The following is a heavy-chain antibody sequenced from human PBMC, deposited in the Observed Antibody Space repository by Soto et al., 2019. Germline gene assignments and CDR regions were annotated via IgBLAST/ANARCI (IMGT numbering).Heavy chain of an antibody. Sequence: SETLSLTCAVSGDSVTSVNYFWTWIRQPPGGGLEWIGYISNSGISKYNPSLKSRVAMSQDTSKNQFSLNLHSVTAAATAVYFWARGEGNSYYAYQFDSWGQGALVTVS. CDR2: ISNSGIS. D-gene: IGHD3-22*01. CDR1: GDSVTSVNYF. CDR3: ARGEGNSYYAYQFDS. V-gene: IGHV4-61*01. J-gene: IGHJ4*02.